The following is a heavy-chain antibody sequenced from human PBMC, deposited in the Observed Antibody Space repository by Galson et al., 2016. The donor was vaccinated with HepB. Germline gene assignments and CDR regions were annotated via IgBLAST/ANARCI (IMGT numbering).Heavy chain of an antibody. Sequence: SLRLSCAASGFTFSDYYMTWIRQAPGKGLEWISFISIRGDYMFYADSFKGRFTISRDNAKNSLSLHMNSLRADDTAVYYCARLGYYTNYPVEYWGQGTLVTVSS. CDR1: GFTFSDYY. CDR3: ARLGYYTNYPVEY. V-gene: IGHV3-11*01. D-gene: IGHD4-11*01. CDR2: ISIRGDYM. J-gene: IGHJ4*02.